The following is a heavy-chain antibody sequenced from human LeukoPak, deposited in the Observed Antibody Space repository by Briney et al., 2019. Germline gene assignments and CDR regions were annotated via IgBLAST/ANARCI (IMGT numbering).Heavy chain of an antibody. Sequence: GGSLRLSCAASGFTFSSYEMNWVRQAPGQGLEWVAYISSTGNTVHYAGSVKGRFAISRDNAKNSLYLQMNRLRAEDTAVYYCTKETPQMDVWGKGTTVTVSS. V-gene: IGHV3-48*03. D-gene: IGHD2-15*01. J-gene: IGHJ6*04. CDR3: TKETPQMDV. CDR2: ISSTGNTV. CDR1: GFTFSSYE.